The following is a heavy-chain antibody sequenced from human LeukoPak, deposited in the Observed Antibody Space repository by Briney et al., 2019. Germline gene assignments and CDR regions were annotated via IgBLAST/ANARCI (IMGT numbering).Heavy chain of an antibody. CDR1: GYTFTSYY. CDR3: ARGRGFGELLNFVGY. V-gene: IGHV1-46*01. D-gene: IGHD3-10*01. Sequence: ASVKVPCKASGYTFTSYYMHWVRQAPGQGLEWMGIINPSGGSTSYAQKFQGRVTMTRDTSTSTVYMELSSLRSEDTAVYYCARGRGFGELLNFVGYWGQGTLVTVSS. CDR2: INPSGGST. J-gene: IGHJ4*02.